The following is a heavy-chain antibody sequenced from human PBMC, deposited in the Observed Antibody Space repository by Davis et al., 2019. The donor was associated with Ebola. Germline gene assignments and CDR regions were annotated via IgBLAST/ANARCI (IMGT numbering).Heavy chain of an antibody. V-gene: IGHV1-18*04. Sequence: ASVKVSCKASGYTFTGYYMHWVRQAPGQGLEWMGWISAYNGNTNYAQKLQGRVTMTTDTSTSTAYMELRSLRSDDTAVYYCARVKEFGVVINIDYWGQGTLVTVSS. D-gene: IGHD3-3*01. CDR2: ISAYNGNT. J-gene: IGHJ4*02. CDR1: GYTFTGYY. CDR3: ARVKEFGVVINIDY.